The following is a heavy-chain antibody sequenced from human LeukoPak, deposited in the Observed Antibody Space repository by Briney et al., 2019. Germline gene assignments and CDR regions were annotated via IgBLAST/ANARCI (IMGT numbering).Heavy chain of an antibody. CDR2: INHSGST. CDR3: ARCPRIKIDP. Sequence: SETLSLTCAVYGGSFSGYYWSWIRQPPGKGLEWIGEINHSGSTNYNPSLKSRVTISVDTSKNQFSLKLSSVTAADTAVYYCARCPRIKIDPWGQGTLVTVSS. V-gene: IGHV4-34*01. J-gene: IGHJ5*02. CDR1: GGSFSGYY. D-gene: IGHD1-14*01.